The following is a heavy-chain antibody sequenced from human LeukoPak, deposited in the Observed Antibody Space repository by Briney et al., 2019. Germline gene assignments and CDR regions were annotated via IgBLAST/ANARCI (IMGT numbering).Heavy chain of an antibody. V-gene: IGHV3-30-3*01. D-gene: IGHD3-10*01. CDR3: ASLEVRGVISAFDI. J-gene: IGHJ3*02. CDR2: MSPDGNKK. Sequence: GGPLRLSCAASGFTFSDYNMHWVRQPPGKGLDWVALMSPDGNKKYYADYVKGRFTISRDNSKNTLYLQMNSLRAEDTAVYYCASLEVRGVISAFDIWGQGTMVSVSS. CDR1: GFTFSDYN.